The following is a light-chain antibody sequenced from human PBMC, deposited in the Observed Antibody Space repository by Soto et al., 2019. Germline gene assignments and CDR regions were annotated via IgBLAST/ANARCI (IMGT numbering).Light chain of an antibody. CDR2: EDT. V-gene: IGLV6-57*02. J-gene: IGLJ2*01. Sequence: NFMLTQPHSVSESPGKTVTISCTGSSGSIATNYVQWYQQRPGSAPTTVIYEDTQRPSGVPERFSGSIDSSSNSASLTISEMKTEDEADYYCQSYDGSNPDVVFGGGTKLTVL. CDR1: SGSIATNY. CDR3: QSYDGSNPDVV.